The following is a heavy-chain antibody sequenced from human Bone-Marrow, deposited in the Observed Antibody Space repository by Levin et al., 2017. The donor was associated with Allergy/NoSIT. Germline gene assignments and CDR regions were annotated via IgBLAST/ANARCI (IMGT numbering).Heavy chain of an antibody. D-gene: IGHD1-26*01. CDR3: VGHLCPSAACSALLFDS. CDR1: GASVSSDGHF. V-gene: IGHV4-61*08. Sequence: SQTLSLTCTVSGASVSSDGHFWTWIRQFPGQGLEWIGYVYYSGSTNYNRSLKSRVTMSVDTTNSQFSLKLKSVTAADTARYYCVGHLCPSAACSALLFDSWGHGTLVTVSS. CDR2: VYYSGST. J-gene: IGHJ4*01.